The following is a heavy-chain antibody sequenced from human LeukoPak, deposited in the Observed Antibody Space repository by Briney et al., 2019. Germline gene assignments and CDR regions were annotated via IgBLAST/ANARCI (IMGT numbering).Heavy chain of an antibody. CDR3: ARHGRLGDHDAFDI. CDR1: GGSISSGGYY. Sequence: SETLSLTCTVSGGSISSGGYYWSWIRQHPGKGLEWIGSIYYSGSTYFNPSLKSRVTISVDTSKNQFSLKLSSVTAADTAVYYCARHGRLGDHDAFDIWGQGTMVTVSS. CDR2: IYYSGST. V-gene: IGHV4-39*01. J-gene: IGHJ3*02. D-gene: IGHD3-16*01.